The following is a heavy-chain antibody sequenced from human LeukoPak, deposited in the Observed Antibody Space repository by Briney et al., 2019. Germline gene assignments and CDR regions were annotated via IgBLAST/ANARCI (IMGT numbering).Heavy chain of an antibody. D-gene: IGHD2-15*01. J-gene: IGHJ2*01. Sequence: GSSVTVSCKASGGTFTSYAISWVRQAPGQGLEWMGGIIPVFGATEYAQKFQGRVTFTADESTSTAYMELSSLKSDDTAVYFCAREAEGLGYCSGGRCYDWYFDIWGRGTLVTVSS. CDR3: AREAEGLGYCSGGRCYDWYFDI. CDR1: GGTFTSYA. CDR2: IIPVFGAT. V-gene: IGHV1-69*01.